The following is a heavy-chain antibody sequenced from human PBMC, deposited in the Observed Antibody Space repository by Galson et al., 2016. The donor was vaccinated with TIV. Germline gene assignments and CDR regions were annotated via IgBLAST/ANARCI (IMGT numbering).Heavy chain of an antibody. J-gene: IGHJ6*02. CDR1: GLSVSINY. CDR2: ISDGGNT. D-gene: IGHD2-15*01. V-gene: IGHV3-66*02. CDR3: ARDRVVDATYYYYYYGMDV. Sequence: SLRLSCAASGLSVSINYMTWVRQAPGKGLEWVSLISDGGNTYYPDSVKGRFTISRDNSKNTLYLQMNSLRVEDTAAYYCARDRVVDATYYYYYYGMDVWGQGTAVTVSS.